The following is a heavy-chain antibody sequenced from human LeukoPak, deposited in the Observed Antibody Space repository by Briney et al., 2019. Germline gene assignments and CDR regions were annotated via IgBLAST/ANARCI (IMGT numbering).Heavy chain of an antibody. CDR2: IRYDGSNK. D-gene: IGHD3-3*01. CDR3: AKDRETYDFWSGQDY. V-gene: IGHV3-30*02. J-gene: IGHJ4*02. Sequence: GGSLRLSCAASGFTFSSYGMHWVRQAPGKGLEWVAFIRYDGSNKYYADSVKGRFTISRDNSKNTLYLQMNSLRAEDTAVYYCAKDRETYDFWSGQDYWGQGTLVTVSS. CDR1: GFTFSSYG.